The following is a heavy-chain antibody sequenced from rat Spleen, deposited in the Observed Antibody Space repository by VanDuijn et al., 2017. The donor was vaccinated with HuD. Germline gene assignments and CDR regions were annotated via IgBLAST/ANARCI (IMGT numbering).Heavy chain of an antibody. CDR3: TEGIVSPFDY. Sequence: QVHLKESGPGLVQPSQTLSLTCTVSGFSLTSYDVHWVRQPPGKGLEWMGGIWGDGNTDYNSALKSRLSISRDTSKSQVFLKMNSLQTDDTGIYFCTEGIVSPFDYWGQGVMVTVSS. V-gene: IGHV2-1*01. CDR1: GFSLTSYD. J-gene: IGHJ2*01. CDR2: IWGDGNT. D-gene: IGHD1-11*01.